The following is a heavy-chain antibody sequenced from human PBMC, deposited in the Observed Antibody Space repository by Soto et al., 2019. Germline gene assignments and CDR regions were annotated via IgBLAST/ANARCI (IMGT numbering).Heavy chain of an antibody. J-gene: IGHJ6*02. Sequence: QVHLQESGPGLVKPSQTMSLTCTVSGGSISSGGYYWSWIRQHPGKGLEWIGYIYYSGSTYYNPSLKSRVTLSVDTSKNQFSLKLSSVTAADTAVYYCERDAYASVYSPYYYGRDVWGQGTTVTVSS. V-gene: IGHV4-31*03. D-gene: IGHD4-4*01. CDR3: ERDAYASVYSPYYYGRDV. CDR1: GGSISSGGYY. CDR2: IYYSGST.